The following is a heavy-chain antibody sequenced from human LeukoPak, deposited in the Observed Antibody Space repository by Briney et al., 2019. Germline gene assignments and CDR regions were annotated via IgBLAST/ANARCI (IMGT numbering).Heavy chain of an antibody. D-gene: IGHD3-22*01. Sequence: GESLKISCKVSGYSFTNYWIGWVRQMPGKGLEWMGIIYPADSDTRYRPSFQGQVTMSADESISTAYLQWSSLKASDTAIYYCASVGYYYVSGGFYAQPFDFWGQGTLVTVSS. CDR1: GYSFTNYW. CDR3: ASVGYYYVSGGFYAQPFDF. CDR2: IYPADSDT. V-gene: IGHV5-51*01. J-gene: IGHJ4*02.